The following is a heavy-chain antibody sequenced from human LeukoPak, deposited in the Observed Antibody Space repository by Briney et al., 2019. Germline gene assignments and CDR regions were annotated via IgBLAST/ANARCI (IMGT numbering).Heavy chain of an antibody. Sequence: GESLKISCKGSGYSFTSYWIGWVRQMPGEGLEWMGIIYPGDSDTRYSPSFQGQVTISADNSITTAYLQWSSLEASDTAMYYCARDLGGNYGNFQHWGQGTLVTVSS. CDR1: GYSFTSYW. V-gene: IGHV5-51*01. D-gene: IGHD4-23*01. J-gene: IGHJ1*01. CDR3: ARDLGGNYGNFQH. CDR2: IYPGDSDT.